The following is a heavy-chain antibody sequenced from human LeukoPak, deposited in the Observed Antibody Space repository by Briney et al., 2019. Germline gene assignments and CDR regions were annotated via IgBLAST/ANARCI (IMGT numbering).Heavy chain of an antibody. V-gene: IGHV1-69*05. CDR2: IMPLFNTV. CDR3: ARVDRYHYYLDV. CDR1: GGTFSSYS. J-gene: IGHJ6*03. Sequence: ASVKVSCKASGGTFSSYSITWVRQAPGQGLEWMGGIMPLFNTVNYAQQFQGRVTITTDESTSTAYMELSSLRFEDTAMYYCARVDRYHYYLDVWGKGTTVTVSS.